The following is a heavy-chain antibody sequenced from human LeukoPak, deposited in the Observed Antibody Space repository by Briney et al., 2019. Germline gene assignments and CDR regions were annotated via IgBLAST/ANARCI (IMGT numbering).Heavy chain of an antibody. J-gene: IGHJ5*02. Sequence: PSETLSLTCTVSGGSMSSYYWSWIRQSPGKGLEWVGYISYSGTTNYNPSLKSRVTISLGTSKNRFSLNLTSVTAADTAVYYSARHGSGTSLALYPWGQGTLVTVSS. V-gene: IGHV4-59*08. CDR3: ARHGSGTSLALYP. D-gene: IGHD3-10*01. CDR2: ISYSGTT. CDR1: GGSMSSYY.